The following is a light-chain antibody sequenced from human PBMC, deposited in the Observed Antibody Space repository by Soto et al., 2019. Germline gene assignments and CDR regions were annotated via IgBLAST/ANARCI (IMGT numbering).Light chain of an antibody. CDR3: SSYAGSNLYV. J-gene: IGLJ1*01. CDR1: SSDIGGYNY. Sequence: QSALAQPPSASGSPGQSVTISCTGTSSDIGGYNYVSWYQQHPGKAPKLMIYEVSKRPSGVPDRFSGSKSGNTASLTVSGLQAEDEADYYCSSYAGSNLYVFGTGTKVHRP. CDR2: EVS. V-gene: IGLV2-8*01.